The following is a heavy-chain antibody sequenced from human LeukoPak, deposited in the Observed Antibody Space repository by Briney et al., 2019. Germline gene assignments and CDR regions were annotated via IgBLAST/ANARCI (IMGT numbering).Heavy chain of an antibody. D-gene: IGHD5-12*01. CDR2: INPNSGGT. CDR3: ARDRGLASGYARAKPDFDY. J-gene: IGHJ4*02. V-gene: IGHV1-2*02. CDR1: GYTFTGYY. Sequence: ASVKVSCKASGYTFTGYYMHWVRQAPGQGLEWMGWINPNSGGTNYAQKFQGRVTMTTDTSTSTAYMELRSLRSDDTAVYYCARDRGLASGYARAKPDFDYWGQGTLVTVSS.